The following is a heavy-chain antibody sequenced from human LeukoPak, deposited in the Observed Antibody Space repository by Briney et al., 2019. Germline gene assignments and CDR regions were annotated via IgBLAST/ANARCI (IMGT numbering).Heavy chain of an antibody. CDR3: ARDGNSSSWYDYVHDY. V-gene: IGHV1-18*01. D-gene: IGHD6-13*01. CDR2: ISAYNGNT. J-gene: IGHJ4*02. Sequence: ASVKVSCKASGYTFSSYGIGWVRQAPGQGLEWMGWISAYNGNTNYAQNLQGRVTMTTDTSTSTAYMELSSLRSEDTAVYYCARDGNSSSWYDYVHDYWGQGTLVTVSS. CDR1: GYTFSSYG.